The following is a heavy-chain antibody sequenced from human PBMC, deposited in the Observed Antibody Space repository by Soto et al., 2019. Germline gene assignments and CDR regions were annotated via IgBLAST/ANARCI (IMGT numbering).Heavy chain of an antibody. Sequence: GGSLRLSCAASGFTVSSNYMSWVRQAPGKGPEWVSVIYSGGSTYYADSVKGRFTISRDNSKNTLYLQMNSLRAEDTAVYYCAREGLWFGELSVQLNYYYMDVWGKGTTVTVSS. D-gene: IGHD3-10*01. CDR1: GFTVSSNY. J-gene: IGHJ6*03. V-gene: IGHV3-66*01. CDR3: AREGLWFGELSVQLNYYYMDV. CDR2: IYSGGST.